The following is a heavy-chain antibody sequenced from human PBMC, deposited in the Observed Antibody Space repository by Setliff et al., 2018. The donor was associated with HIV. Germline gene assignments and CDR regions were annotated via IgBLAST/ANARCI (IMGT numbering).Heavy chain of an antibody. CDR3: AQLGMVDDFDY. D-gene: IGHD1-1*01. CDR1: GGSIGSGSCY. V-gene: IGHV4-61*10. Sequence: PSETLSLTCTVSGGSIGSGSCYWTWIRQPAGKGLEWIGYIYYSGSTNYNPSLKSRVTISVDTSKNHFSLKLRSVTAADTAVYYCAQLGMVDDFDYWGQGTLVTSPQ. CDR2: IYYSGST. J-gene: IGHJ4*02.